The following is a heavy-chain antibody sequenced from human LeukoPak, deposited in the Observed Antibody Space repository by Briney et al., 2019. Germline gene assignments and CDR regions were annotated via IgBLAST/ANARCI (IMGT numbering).Heavy chain of an antibody. CDR2: ISGSGGST. D-gene: IGHD4-23*01. CDR1: GFTFSSYA. Sequence: GGSLRLSCAASGFTFSSYAMSWVRQAPGKGLEWVSAISGSGGSTYYADSVKGRFTISRDNSKNTLYLQMNSLRPEDTAMYYCARSRSTVVTRLDYWGQGTLVTVSS. CDR3: ARSRSTVVTRLDY. V-gene: IGHV3-23*01. J-gene: IGHJ4*02.